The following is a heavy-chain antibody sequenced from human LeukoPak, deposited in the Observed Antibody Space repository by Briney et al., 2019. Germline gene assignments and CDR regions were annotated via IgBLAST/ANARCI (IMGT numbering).Heavy chain of an antibody. V-gene: IGHV3-48*03. CDR2: ISSTGGTI. CDR3: ARRKGALYSEFAFDM. D-gene: IGHD2-21*01. J-gene: IGHJ3*02. CDR1: GFTFNTYE. Sequence: PGGSLRLSCAASGFTFNTYEMSWVRQAPGKGLEWVSYISSTGGTIYYADSMRGRFIISRDNAKNSLYLQMYSLRAEDTAVYYCARRKGALYSEFAFDMWGQGTMVTVSS.